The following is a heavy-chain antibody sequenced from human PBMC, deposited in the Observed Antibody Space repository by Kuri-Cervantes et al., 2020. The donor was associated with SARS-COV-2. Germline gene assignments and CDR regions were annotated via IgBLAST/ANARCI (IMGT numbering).Heavy chain of an antibody. Sequence: ASVKVSCKASGYTLTMFSIHWVRQAPGQRPEWMGWINTAKGNTKYSQKFQGRVTISRDTSATTAYMELSSLRSEDTAVYYCARVPRGAVLDYFDYWGQGTLVTVSS. CDR2: INTAKGNT. J-gene: IGHJ4*02. CDR3: ARVPRGAVLDYFDY. CDR1: GYTLTMFS. V-gene: IGHV1-3*04. D-gene: IGHD5-12*01.